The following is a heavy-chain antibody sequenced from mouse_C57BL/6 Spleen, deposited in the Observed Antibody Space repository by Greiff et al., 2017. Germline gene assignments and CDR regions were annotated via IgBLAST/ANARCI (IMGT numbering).Heavy chain of an antibody. CDR2: IDPETGGT. Sequence: QVQLQQSGAELVRPGASVTLSCKASGYTFTDYEMHWVKQTPVHGLEWIGAIDPETGGTAYNQKFKGKAILTADKSSSTAYMELRSLTSEDSAVYYCTSKDYINVEGYWGQGTTLTVSS. D-gene: IGHD2-5*01. CDR3: TSKDYINVEGY. CDR1: GYTFTDYE. V-gene: IGHV1-15*01. J-gene: IGHJ2*01.